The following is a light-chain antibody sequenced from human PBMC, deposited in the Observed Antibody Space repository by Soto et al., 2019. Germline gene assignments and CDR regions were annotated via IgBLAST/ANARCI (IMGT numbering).Light chain of an antibody. Sequence: EIVLTKSPATLSLSPGERATLSCRASQSVSSYFAWYEQKPGQAPRLLIYDASNMTTGIPARFSGRRSGTDFTLPISNLVSDDFAVYYCQQRSNWPRTFGQGTQVAIK. CDR1: QSVSSY. CDR2: DAS. CDR3: QQRSNWPRT. V-gene: IGKV3-11*01. J-gene: IGKJ1*01.